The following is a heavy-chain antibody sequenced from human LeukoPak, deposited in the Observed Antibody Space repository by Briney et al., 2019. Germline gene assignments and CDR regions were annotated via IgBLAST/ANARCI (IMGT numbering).Heavy chain of an antibody. D-gene: IGHD3-10*01. CDR3: ARDQLLWFGELLSTYYYYYYMDV. CDR2: TSAYNGNT. Sequence: EASVKVSCKASGYTFTSYGISWVRQAPGRGLEWMGWTSAYNGNTNYAQKLQGRVTMTTDTSTSTAYMELRSLRSDDTAVYYCARDQLLWFGELLSTYYYYYYMDVWGKGTTVTVSS. V-gene: IGHV1-18*01. CDR1: GYTFTSYG. J-gene: IGHJ6*03.